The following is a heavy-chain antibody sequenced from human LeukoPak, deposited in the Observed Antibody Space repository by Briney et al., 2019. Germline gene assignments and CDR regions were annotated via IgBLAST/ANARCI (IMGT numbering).Heavy chain of an antibody. CDR2: IYYSGST. Sequence: SETLSLTCTVSGGSISSYYWSWIRQPAGKGLEWIGYIYYSGSTNYNPSLKSRVIISVDKSKNQFSLKLSSVTAADTAVYYCASSREIVVVHPFDYWGQGTLVTVSS. CDR1: GGSISSYY. V-gene: IGHV4-59*08. J-gene: IGHJ4*02. CDR3: ASSREIVVVHPFDY. D-gene: IGHD3-22*01.